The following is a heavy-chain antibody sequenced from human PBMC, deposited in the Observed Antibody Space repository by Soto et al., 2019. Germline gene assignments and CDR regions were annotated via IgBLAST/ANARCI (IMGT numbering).Heavy chain of an antibody. Sequence: GASVKVSCKASGYTFTSYYMHWVRQAPGQGLEWMGIISPSGGSTSYAQKFQGRVTMTRDTSTSTVYMELSSLRSEDTAVYYCARDYYDSSGYYYQDYWGQGTLVXSPQ. J-gene: IGHJ4*02. CDR3: ARDYYDSSGYYYQDY. CDR1: GYTFTSYY. CDR2: ISPSGGST. V-gene: IGHV1-46*01. D-gene: IGHD3-22*01.